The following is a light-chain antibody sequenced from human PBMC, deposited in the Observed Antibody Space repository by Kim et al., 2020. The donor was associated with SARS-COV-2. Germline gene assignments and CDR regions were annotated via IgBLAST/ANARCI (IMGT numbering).Light chain of an antibody. CDR1: KLGDKY. V-gene: IGLV3-1*01. Sequence: SYELTQPPSVSVSPGQTASITCSGDKLGDKYACWYQQKPGQSPVLVIYQVSKRPSGIPERFSGSNSGNTATLTISGTQAMDEADYYCQAWDSSTAVVFGGGTQLTVL. CDR2: QVS. J-gene: IGLJ2*01. CDR3: QAWDSSTAVV.